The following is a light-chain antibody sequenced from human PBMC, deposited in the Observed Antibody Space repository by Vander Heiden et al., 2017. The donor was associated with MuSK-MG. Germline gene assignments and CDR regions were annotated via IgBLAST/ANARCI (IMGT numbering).Light chain of an antibody. CDR3: SSYASSSTLV. CDR1: CSDVGSDDL. Sequence: QPALNQPAPVPGSPRQSITISSTGTCSDVGSDDLVSYYQQPPANAPILMFYEVSRRPAVLASRFSASKAGNTASPTTSVHEEEDAADYYYSSYASSSTLVFGGGTKLTVL. CDR2: EVS. J-gene: IGLJ2*01. V-gene: IGLV2-23*02.